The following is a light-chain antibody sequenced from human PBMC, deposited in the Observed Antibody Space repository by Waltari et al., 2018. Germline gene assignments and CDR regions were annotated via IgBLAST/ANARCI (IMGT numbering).Light chain of an antibody. Sequence: DIQMTQPPSSLSASVGDRVTITCRSSQTISSYLNWYQPKPGKAPKLLIYAASSFQSGVPSRFSGSGSGTDFTLTISSLQPEDFATYYCQQSYSTPLTFGGGTKVEIK. CDR3: QQSYSTPLT. CDR1: QTISSY. V-gene: IGKV1-39*01. CDR2: AAS. J-gene: IGKJ4*01.